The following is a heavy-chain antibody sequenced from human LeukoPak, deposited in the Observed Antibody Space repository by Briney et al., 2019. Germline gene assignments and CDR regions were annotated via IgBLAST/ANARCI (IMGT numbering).Heavy chain of an antibody. D-gene: IGHD6-13*01. CDR1: GFSFSSYG. CDR3: AREGIAGYYFDY. J-gene: IGHJ4*02. V-gene: IGHV3-21*01. CDR2: ISSSSTYI. Sequence: GGSLRLSCAASGFSFSSYGMNWVRQAPAKGLEWVSSISSSSTYIYYADSVKGRFTISRDNAKNSLYLQMKSLRAEDTAVYYCAREGIAGYYFDYWGQGTLITVSS.